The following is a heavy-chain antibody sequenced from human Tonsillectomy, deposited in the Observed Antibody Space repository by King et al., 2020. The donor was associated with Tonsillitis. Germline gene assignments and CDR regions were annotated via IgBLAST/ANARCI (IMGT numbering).Heavy chain of an antibody. J-gene: IGHJ4*02. CDR2: ISIRGSTI. Sequence: VQLVESGGGLVQPGGSLRLSCSASGFTFSTYSMNWVRQAPGKGLEWVSYISIRGSTIYYADSVQGRFTISRDNAMNSLYLQTNSLRAEDTAVYYCARDRGSYSNYDVGYDYWGQGTLVTVSS. CDR1: GFTFSTYS. CDR3: ARDRGSYSNYDVGYDY. V-gene: IGHV3-48*01. D-gene: IGHD4-11*01.